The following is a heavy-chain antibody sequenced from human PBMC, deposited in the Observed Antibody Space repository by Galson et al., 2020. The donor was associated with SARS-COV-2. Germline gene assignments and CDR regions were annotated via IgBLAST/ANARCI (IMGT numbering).Heavy chain of an antibody. CDR3: ARSPTVVSDMYFTH. J-gene: IGHJ4*02. D-gene: IGHD2-21*01. V-gene: IGHV4-59*12. Sequence: SETLSLTCTVSGGPISYYYWSWIRQPPGESLEWIGYVHESGSSHYNPSLKTRVIMSVDTSRNQFSLRLTSVTGADTAVYYCARSPTVVSDMYFTHWGQGALVAVSS. CDR1: GGPISYYY. CDR2: VHESGSS.